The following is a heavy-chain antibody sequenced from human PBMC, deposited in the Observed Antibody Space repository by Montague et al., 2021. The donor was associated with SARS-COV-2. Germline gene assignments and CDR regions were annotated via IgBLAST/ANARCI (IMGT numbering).Heavy chain of an antibody. CDR1: GDSVSSNIAT. V-gene: IGHV6-1*01. J-gene: IGHJ4*02. CDR2: TYYRSKWYN. Sequence: CAISGDSVSSNIATWNCIRQSPSRGLEWLGRTYYRSKWYNDYAESVKSRITIDPDTSKHQFSLHLNSVTPEDTAAYYCARIPVGSKYYFDFWGQGTLVTVSS. D-gene: IGHD2-2*01. CDR3: ARIPVGSKYYFDF.